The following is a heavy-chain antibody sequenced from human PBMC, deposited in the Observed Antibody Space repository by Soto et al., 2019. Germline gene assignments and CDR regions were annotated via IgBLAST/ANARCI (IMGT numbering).Heavy chain of an antibody. V-gene: IGHV3-33*01. CDR3: VTGIKSSYHDAFDI. CDR2: IWYDGSNK. Sequence: QVQLVESGGGVVQPGRSLRLSCAASGFTFSSYGMHWVRQAPGKGLEWVAVIWYDGSNKYYADSVKGRFTISRDNSKNTLYLQMNSMIAEDTAEYYCVTGIKSSYHDAFDIWGQGTMVTVSS. D-gene: IGHD3-16*02. CDR1: GFTFSSYG. J-gene: IGHJ3*02.